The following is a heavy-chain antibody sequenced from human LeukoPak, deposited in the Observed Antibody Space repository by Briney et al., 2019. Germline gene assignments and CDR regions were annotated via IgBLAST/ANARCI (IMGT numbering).Heavy chain of an antibody. D-gene: IGHD6-6*01. V-gene: IGHV5-51*01. CDR3: ARRDSSSTVGY. J-gene: IGHJ4*02. CDR2: IYPGVSDT. Sequence: GESLKISCKGSGYSFTSYWISWVGQMPGKGLEWMGIIYPGVSDTRYSPSFQGQVTISADKSISTAYLQWSSLKASDTAMYYCARRDSSSTVGYWGQGTLVIVSS. CDR1: GYSFTSYW.